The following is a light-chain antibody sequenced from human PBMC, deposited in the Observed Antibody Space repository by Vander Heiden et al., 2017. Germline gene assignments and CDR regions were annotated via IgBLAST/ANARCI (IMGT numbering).Light chain of an antibody. CDR2: AAS. CDR1: QNISSY. CDR3: QQSYNTPRT. J-gene: IGKJ1*01. V-gene: IGKV1-39*01. Sequence: TQMTHSPSSLSASVGDRDPLTSRTTQNISSYLNWYQQKPGKAPKLLLYAASSLQRGVPSRFSGSGSGTDFTLTISSLQPEDFATYYCQQSYNTPRTFGQGTKVEIK.